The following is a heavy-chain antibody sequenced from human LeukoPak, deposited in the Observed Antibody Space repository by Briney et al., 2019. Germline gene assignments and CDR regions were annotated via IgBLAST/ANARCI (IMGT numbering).Heavy chain of an antibody. Sequence: ASVKVSCKASGYTFTSYDINWVRQATGQGLEWMGWMNPNSGNTGCAQKFQGRVTMTRNTSISTAYMELSSLRSEDTAVYYCARVGYSGYDLLFDYWGQGTLVTVSS. CDR2: MNPNSGNT. D-gene: IGHD5-12*01. CDR1: GYTFTSYD. J-gene: IGHJ4*02. CDR3: ARVGYSGYDLLFDY. V-gene: IGHV1-8*01.